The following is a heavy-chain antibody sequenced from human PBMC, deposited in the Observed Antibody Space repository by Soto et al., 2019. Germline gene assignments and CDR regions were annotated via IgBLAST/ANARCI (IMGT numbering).Heavy chain of an antibody. D-gene: IGHD5-18*01. J-gene: IGHJ4*02. Sequence: PGGSLRLSCAASGFTFCSYGVHWVRQAPGKGLEWVAVISYDGSNKYYADSVKGRFTISRDNSKNTLYLQMNSLRAEDTAVYYCAKDHLDSYGPTPIDYWGQGTLVTVSS. CDR1: GFTFCSYG. CDR2: ISYDGSNK. CDR3: AKDHLDSYGPTPIDY. V-gene: IGHV3-30*18.